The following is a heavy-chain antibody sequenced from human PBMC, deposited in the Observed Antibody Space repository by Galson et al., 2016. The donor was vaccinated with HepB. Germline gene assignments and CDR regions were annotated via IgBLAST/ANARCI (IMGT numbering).Heavy chain of an antibody. CDR2: TWYDGSNK. Sequence: SLRLSCATSGFTFSNYAMHWVRQAPGKGLEWVAVTWYDGSNKYYVDSVKGRFTISRDNSKNTLYLQMNSLSAEDTAVYYCARDNAVVVAAHCCFDNWGQGTLVTVSS. J-gene: IGHJ4*02. CDR3: ARDNAVVVAAHCCFDN. V-gene: IGHV3-33*01. CDR1: GFTFSNYA. D-gene: IGHD2-15*01.